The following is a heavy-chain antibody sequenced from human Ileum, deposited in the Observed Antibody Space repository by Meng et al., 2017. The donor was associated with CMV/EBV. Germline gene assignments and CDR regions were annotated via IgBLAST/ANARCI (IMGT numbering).Heavy chain of an antibody. CDR1: GFTFSSYW. CDR3: APITVVRGVLSMDV. CDR2: ISSGGATT. Sequence: GGSLRVSCAASGFTFSSYWMHWVRQAPGKGLVWVSRISSGGATTNYADSVKGRFTISRDNAKNMLYLQMNSLRAEDTAVYFCAPITVVRGVLSMDVWGQGTTVTVSS. D-gene: IGHD3-10*01. J-gene: IGHJ6*02. V-gene: IGHV3-74*01.